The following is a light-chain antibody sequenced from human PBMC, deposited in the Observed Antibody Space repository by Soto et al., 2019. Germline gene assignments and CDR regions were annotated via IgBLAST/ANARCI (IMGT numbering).Light chain of an antibody. J-gene: IGLJ1*01. CDR1: PSDVGGFDY. Sequence: QSVLTQPASVSGSPGQSITISCIGTPSDVGGFDYVSWCQQYPGKAPKLLIHAVTDRPPGVSGRFSGSKSGDTASLTISGLQPEDEADYYCSSYATSSDYVFGTGTKVTVL. CDR2: AVT. V-gene: IGLV2-14*01. CDR3: SSYATSSDYV.